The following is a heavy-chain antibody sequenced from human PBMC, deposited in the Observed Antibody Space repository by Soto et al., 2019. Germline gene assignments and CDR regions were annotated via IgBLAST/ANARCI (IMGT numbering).Heavy chain of an antibody. Sequence: ASVKVSCKASGYTFTGYYMHWVRQAPGQGLEWMGWINPNSGGTNYAQKFQGWVTMTRDTSISTAYMELSRLRSDDTAVYYCARAETTMVRDGYYYYYGMDVWGQGTTVTVSS. D-gene: IGHD3-10*01. CDR2: INPNSGGT. J-gene: IGHJ6*02. CDR3: ARAETTMVRDGYYYYYGMDV. V-gene: IGHV1-2*04. CDR1: GYTFTGYY.